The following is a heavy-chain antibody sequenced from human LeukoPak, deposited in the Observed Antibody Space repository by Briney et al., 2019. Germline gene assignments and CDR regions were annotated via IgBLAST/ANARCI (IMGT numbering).Heavy chain of an antibody. J-gene: IGHJ3*02. V-gene: IGHV4-59*01. CDR1: GGSISSYY. Sequence: PSETLSLTCTVSGGSISSYYWSWIRQPPGRGLGWIGYIYYSGSTNYNPSLKSRVTISVDTSKNQFSLKLSSVTAADTAVYYCARDAGYSYGNDAFDIWGQGTMVTVSS. CDR2: IYYSGST. CDR3: ARDAGYSYGNDAFDI. D-gene: IGHD5-18*01.